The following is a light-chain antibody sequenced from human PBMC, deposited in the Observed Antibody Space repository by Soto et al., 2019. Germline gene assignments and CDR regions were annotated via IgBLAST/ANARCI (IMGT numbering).Light chain of an antibody. CDR2: GAS. V-gene: IGKV3-20*01. CDR1: QSVNSSY. J-gene: IGKJ2*01. Sequence: EIVLTQSPGTLSLSPGVRVTLSCRASQSVNSSYLAWYQHKPGQAPRLLIYGASTRATGIPDRFSGSGSGTDFTLTIARLEPGDFAVYYCQQYGTSPRTFGPGTKVDIK. CDR3: QQYGTSPRT.